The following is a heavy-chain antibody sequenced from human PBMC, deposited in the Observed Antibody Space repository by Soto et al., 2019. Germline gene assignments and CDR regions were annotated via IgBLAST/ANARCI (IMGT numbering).Heavy chain of an antibody. CDR2: IRSKAYGGTT. CDR3: TRDTPYYDFWSGTLYGMDV. CDR1: GFTFGDYA. J-gene: IGHJ6*02. V-gene: IGHV3-49*04. D-gene: IGHD3-3*01. Sequence: SLRLSCTASGFTFGDYAMSWVRQAPGKGLEWVGFIRSKAYGGTTEYAASVKGRFTISRDDSKSIAYLQMNSLKTEDTAVYYCTRDTPYYDFWSGTLYGMDVWGQGTTVTAP.